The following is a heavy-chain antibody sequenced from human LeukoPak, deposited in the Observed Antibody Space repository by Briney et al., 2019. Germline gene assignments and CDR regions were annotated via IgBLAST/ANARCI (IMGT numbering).Heavy chain of an antibody. CDR1: GFTFSSYS. Sequence: PGGSLRLSCAASGFTFSSYSMSWVRQAPGKGLEWVSSISSSSSYIYYADSVKGRFTISRDNAKNSLYLQMNSLRAEDTAVYYCARDRGLYGDLYGYWGQGTLVTVSS. V-gene: IGHV3-21*01. J-gene: IGHJ4*02. CDR3: ARDRGLYGDLYGY. CDR2: ISSSSSYI. D-gene: IGHD4-17*01.